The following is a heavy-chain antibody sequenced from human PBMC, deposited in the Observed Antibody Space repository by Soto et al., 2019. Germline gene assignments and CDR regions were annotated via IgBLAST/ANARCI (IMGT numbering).Heavy chain of an antibody. CDR1: GFSFSDYS. Sequence: VQLVESGGGLVHPGGSLRLSCVASGFSFSDYSMTWVRQGPGRGLEWVATLTRTGTTFYADSVKGRFTISRDNSRNTLSLQMYSLRAEDTARYYCAKRATTVPTPGNYFDCWGQGTLVTVSS. V-gene: IGHV3-23*04. CDR2: LTRTGTT. CDR3: AKRATTVPTPGNYFDC. J-gene: IGHJ4*02. D-gene: IGHD2-15*01.